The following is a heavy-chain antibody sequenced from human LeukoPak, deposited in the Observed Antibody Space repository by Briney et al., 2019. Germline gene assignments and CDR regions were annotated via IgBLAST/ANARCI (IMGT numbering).Heavy chain of an antibody. D-gene: IGHD6-6*01. Sequence: GGSLRLSCAASGFTFSNYAMSWVRQAPGKGLEWVSAISGSGGSTYYADSVKGRFTISRDNSKNTLYLQMNSLRAEDTAVYYCAKDLYSSSYYYMDVWGKGTTVTVSS. CDR3: AKDLYSSSYYYMDV. J-gene: IGHJ6*03. CDR2: ISGSGGST. CDR1: GFTFSNYA. V-gene: IGHV3-23*01.